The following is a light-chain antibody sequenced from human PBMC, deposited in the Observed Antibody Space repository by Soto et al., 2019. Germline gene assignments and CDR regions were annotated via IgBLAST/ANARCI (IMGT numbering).Light chain of an antibody. CDR2: GDN. J-gene: IGLJ3*02. CDR3: QSYDSSLSTWV. V-gene: IGLV1-40*01. Sequence: QAVVTQPPSVSGAPGQRVSISCTGSTSNIGAPYDVHWYQHLPGTAPKLLIYGDNNRPSGVPDRFSGSKSGTSASLAITGLLAEDEADYYCQSYDSSLSTWVFGGGTKVTVL. CDR1: TSNIGAPYD.